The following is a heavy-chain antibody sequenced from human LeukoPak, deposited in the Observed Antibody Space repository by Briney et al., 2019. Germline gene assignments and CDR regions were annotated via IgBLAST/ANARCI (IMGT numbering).Heavy chain of an antibody. J-gene: IGHJ4*02. D-gene: IGHD3-22*01. CDR2: ISGSGGSK. V-gene: IGHV3-23*01. CDR1: GFPFRRYA. CDR3: AKGSSGEPDY. Sequence: GGSLRLLCAASGFPFRRYAMSWVRQAPGKGLEWVSAISGSGGSKYYADSVKGGFTISRDNSKNTLDLQMHSLRAEDTAVYYCAKGSSGEPDYWGQGTLVTVSS.